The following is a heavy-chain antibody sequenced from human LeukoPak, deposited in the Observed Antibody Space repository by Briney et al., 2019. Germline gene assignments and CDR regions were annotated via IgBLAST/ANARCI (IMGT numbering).Heavy chain of an antibody. Sequence: PGGSLRLSCAASGIIFGSHGMAWVRQAPGKGLEWVSSIRPNGDRTFYADFVKGRFTISRDNSKNTVSLHMNSLRAEDSVIYRCARAYDKAYDYWGQGTLVTVSS. D-gene: IGHD2-21*01. V-gene: IGHV3-23*01. J-gene: IGHJ4*02. CDR2: IRPNGDRT. CDR3: ARAYDKAYDY. CDR1: GIIFGSHG.